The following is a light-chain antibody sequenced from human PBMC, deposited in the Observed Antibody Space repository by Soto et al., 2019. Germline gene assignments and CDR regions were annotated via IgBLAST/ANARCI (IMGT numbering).Light chain of an antibody. CDR2: DTS. J-gene: IGKJ4*01. CDR3: PTDMNCPLP. V-gene: IGKV3-15*01. Sequence: EVVRRQSPATLSVSPGEGATLSCRSSQGIGDTLAWYHQKPGPTPRLIIYDTSNRATGVSTRYSGSRCGADFTLTINCLHYQEFAVYYCPTDMNCPLPFGGG. CDR1: QGIGDT.